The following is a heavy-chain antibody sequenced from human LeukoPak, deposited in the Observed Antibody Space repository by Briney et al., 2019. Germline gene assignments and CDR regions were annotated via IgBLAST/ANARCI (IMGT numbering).Heavy chain of an antibody. J-gene: IGHJ5*02. V-gene: IGHV3-64D*06. CDR1: GTAFRTYA. CDR3: VRTYDENPLGWFDP. D-gene: IGHD5-12*01. CDR2: ISINGGST. Sequence: GGSLRLSCSASGTAFRTYAMDWVRQPPGKGLYYVSAISINGGSTYYADSVRGRFTISRDNSKNTLYLQMSGLRPDDTAVYYCVRTYDENPLGWFDPWGQGTLVTVSS.